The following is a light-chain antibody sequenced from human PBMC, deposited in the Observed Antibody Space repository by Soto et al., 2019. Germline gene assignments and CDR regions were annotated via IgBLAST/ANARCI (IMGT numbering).Light chain of an antibody. CDR2: EVS. V-gene: IGLV2-14*01. J-gene: IGLJ2*01. Sequence: QSVLTQPASVSGSPRQSITISCTGTSSDVGGYNYVSWYQQHPGKAPKLMIYEVSNRPSGVSNRFSGSRSGNTASLTISGLQVEDEAEYYCSSYTSRSTLVFGGGTKLTVL. CDR1: SSDVGGYNY. CDR3: SSYTSRSTLV.